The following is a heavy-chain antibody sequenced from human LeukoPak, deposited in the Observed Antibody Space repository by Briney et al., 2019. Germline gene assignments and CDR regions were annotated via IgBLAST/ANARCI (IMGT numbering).Heavy chain of an antibody. D-gene: IGHD3-22*01. CDR2: ISAYNGNT. V-gene: IGHV1-18*04. Sequence: ASVKVSCKASGYTFTGYYMHWVRQAPGQGLEWMGWISAYNGNTNYAQKVQGRVTMSRDTSTSTAYMELTSLRSDDTAVYYCARGPTYYYDSSGYGHALDIWGQGTMVTVSS. CDR1: GYTFTGYY. CDR3: ARGPTYYYDSSGYGHALDI. J-gene: IGHJ3*02.